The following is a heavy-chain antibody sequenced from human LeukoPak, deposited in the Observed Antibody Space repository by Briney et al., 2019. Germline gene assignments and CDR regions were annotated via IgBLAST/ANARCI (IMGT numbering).Heavy chain of an antibody. CDR1: GFTFTNYW. V-gene: IGHV3-7*01. CDR2: IKQDGSEK. D-gene: IGHD3-10*01. CDR3: AGSFGDVKNF. Sequence: GGSLRLSCAASGFTFTNYWMSWVRQPPGKGLEWVANIKQDGSEKYYADSVKGRFTISRDNAKNSLYLQMNSLRAEDTAVYYCAGSFGDVKNFWGQGTLVTVSS. J-gene: IGHJ4*01.